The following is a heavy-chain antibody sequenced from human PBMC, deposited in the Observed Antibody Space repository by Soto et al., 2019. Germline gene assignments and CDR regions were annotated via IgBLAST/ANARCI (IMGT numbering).Heavy chain of an antibody. CDR3: ARVRGSGWADY. CDR2: IYYSGST. V-gene: IGHV4-59*01. J-gene: IGHJ4*02. CDR1: GGSISSYY. Sequence: PSETLSLTCTVSGGSISSYYWSWIRQPPGKGLEWIGYIYYSGSTNYNPSLKSRVTISVDTSKNQFSLKLSSVTAADTAVYYCARVRGSGWADYWGQGTLVIVSA. D-gene: IGHD6-19*01.